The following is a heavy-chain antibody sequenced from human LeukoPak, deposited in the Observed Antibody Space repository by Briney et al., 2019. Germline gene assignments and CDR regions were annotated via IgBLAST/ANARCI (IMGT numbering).Heavy chain of an antibody. CDR1: GFTFSSYA. CDR2: ISASGGST. Sequence: GGSLRLSCAASGFTFSSYAMSWVRQAPGKGLDWVAAISASGGSTYYPDSVKGRFTISRDSSKNTLYLQMNSLRAEDTATYYCAKALNYWYFDLWGRGNLVTVSS. CDR3: AKALNYWYFDL. V-gene: IGHV3-23*01. J-gene: IGHJ2*01.